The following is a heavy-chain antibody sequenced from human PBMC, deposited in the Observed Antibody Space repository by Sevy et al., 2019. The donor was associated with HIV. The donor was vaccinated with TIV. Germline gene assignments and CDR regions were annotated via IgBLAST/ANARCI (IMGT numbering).Heavy chain of an antibody. Sequence: GGSLRLSCAASGFTFSSYEMNWVRQAPGKGLEWVSYISSSGSTIYYADSVKGRFTISRDNAKNSLYLQMNSLRAEDTAVYYCARMYSSSPLLGYDMDVWGQGTTVTVSS. J-gene: IGHJ6*02. CDR1: GFTFSSYE. D-gene: IGHD6-6*01. V-gene: IGHV3-48*03. CDR2: ISSSGSTI. CDR3: ARMYSSSPLLGYDMDV.